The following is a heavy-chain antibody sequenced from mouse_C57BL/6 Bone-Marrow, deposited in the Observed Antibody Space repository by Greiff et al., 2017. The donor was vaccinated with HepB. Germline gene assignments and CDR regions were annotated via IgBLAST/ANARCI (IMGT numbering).Heavy chain of an antibody. J-gene: IGHJ1*03. CDR3: ARSYYGSSPHWYVDV. CDR2: INPNYGTT. CDR1: GYSFTDYN. V-gene: IGHV1-39*01. Sequence: EVKLQESGPELVKPGASVKISCKASGYSFTDYNMNWVKQSNGKSLEWIGVINPNYGTTSYNQKFKGKATLTVDQSSSTAYMQLNSLTSEDSAVYYCARSYYGSSPHWYVDVWGTGTTVTVSS. D-gene: IGHD1-1*01.